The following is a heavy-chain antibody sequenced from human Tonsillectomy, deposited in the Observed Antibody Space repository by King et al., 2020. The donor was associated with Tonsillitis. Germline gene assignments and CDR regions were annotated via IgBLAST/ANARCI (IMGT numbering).Heavy chain of an antibody. D-gene: IGHD6-19*01. CDR3: ARDPSSGWDSGY. V-gene: IGHV4-38-2*02. CDR1: GYSISSGYY. Sequence: VQLQESGPGLVKPSETLSLTCAVSGYSISSGYYWGWIRQPPGKGLEWIGSIYHSGSTYYNPSLKSRVTISADTSKNQFSLKLSSVTAADTAVYYCARDPSSGWDSGYWGQGTLVTVSS. J-gene: IGHJ4*02. CDR2: IYHSGST.